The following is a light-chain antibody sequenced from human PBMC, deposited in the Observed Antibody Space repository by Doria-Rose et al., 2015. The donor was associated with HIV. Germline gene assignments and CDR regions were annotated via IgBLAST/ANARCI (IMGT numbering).Light chain of an antibody. CDR3: QQYYDTPS. CDR1: QSLLYTSKNY. V-gene: IGKV4-1*01. CDR2: WAS. J-gene: IGKJ3*01. Sequence: DIRLSQSPESLGMSLGERATLNCKSNQSLLYTSKNYLAWYQQKPGQPTKLLIYWASTRQYVVPARFSGSGSATDFTLTISSLEAEDVAVYYCQQYYDTPSFGPGTTVDIK.